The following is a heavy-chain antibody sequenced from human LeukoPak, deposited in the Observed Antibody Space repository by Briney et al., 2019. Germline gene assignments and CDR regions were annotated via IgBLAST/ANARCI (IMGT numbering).Heavy chain of an antibody. V-gene: IGHV1-3*04. CDR2: INTGNGNT. CDR3: ARGIKFYDTPLWYIDY. CDR1: GYTFTSYA. Sequence: ASVKVSCNASGYTFTSYAMHWVRQPPGQRLEWTGWINTGNGNTGYAQKFQGRVTITRNTSISTAYMGVSRLRSDDTAVYYCARGIKFYDTPLWYIDYWGQGTLVTVSS. D-gene: IGHD3-22*01. J-gene: IGHJ4*03.